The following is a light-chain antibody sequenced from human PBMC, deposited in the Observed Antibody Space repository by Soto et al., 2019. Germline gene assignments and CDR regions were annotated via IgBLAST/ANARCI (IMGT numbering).Light chain of an antibody. CDR3: MQSTQLPPT. V-gene: IGKV2D-29*02. CDR2: EVS. J-gene: IGKJ5*01. CDR1: QRFLHLAGETF. Sequence: DVLLTQTSLSRSVAPGQPASISFKSNQRFLHLAGETFLFWYLRKPGQSPQLLIYEVSTRVSGGPDRFSGSGSRRDSTLEISRGETEGVGIYYCMQSTQLPPTFEQGTRLEMK.